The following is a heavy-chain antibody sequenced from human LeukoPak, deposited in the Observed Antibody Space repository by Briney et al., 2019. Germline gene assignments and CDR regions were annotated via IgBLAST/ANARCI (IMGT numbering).Heavy chain of an antibody. J-gene: IGHJ6*03. CDR1: GGSISSYY. CDR2: IYTSGST. V-gene: IGHV4-4*07. D-gene: IGHD6-19*01. CDR3: ARDGSDLGKSSGWYYYYYYMDV. Sequence: PSETLSLTCTVSGGSISSYYWSWIRQPAGKGLEWIGRIYTSGSTNYNPSLKSRVTMSVDTSKNQFSLKLSSVTAADTAVYYCARDGSDLGKSSGWYYYYYYMDVWGKGTTVTVSS.